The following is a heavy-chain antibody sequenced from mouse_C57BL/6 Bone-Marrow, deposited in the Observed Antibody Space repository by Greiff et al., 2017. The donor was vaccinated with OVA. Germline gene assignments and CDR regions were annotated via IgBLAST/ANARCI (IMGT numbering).Heavy chain of an antibody. CDR1: GFSLTSYG. CDR2: IWGGGST. D-gene: IGHD2-10*02. CDR3: ASSIFAY. J-gene: IGHJ3*01. V-gene: IGHV2-9*01. Sequence: VMLVDSLPFLVPHPPSLSIHCTVSGFSLTSYGVDWVRQPPGKGLEWLGVIWGGGSTNYNSALMSRLSISKDNSKSQVFLKMNSLQTDDTAMYYCASSIFAYWGQGTLVTVSA.